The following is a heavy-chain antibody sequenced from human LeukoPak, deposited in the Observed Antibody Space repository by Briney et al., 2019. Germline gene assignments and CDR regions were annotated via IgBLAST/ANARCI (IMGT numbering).Heavy chain of an antibody. CDR3: ASNRDGYDY. V-gene: IGHV4-61*02. Sequence: PSETLSLTSTVSGGSISSGSYYRSWIRQPAGNGLEWIGRTYTSRSTKYNPSLKSRDTISVDKSKNQFSLKLSSVTAADTAVYYCASNRDGYDYWGQGTLVSVSS. CDR2: TYTSRST. J-gene: IGHJ4*02. D-gene: IGHD5-24*01. CDR1: GGSISSGSYY.